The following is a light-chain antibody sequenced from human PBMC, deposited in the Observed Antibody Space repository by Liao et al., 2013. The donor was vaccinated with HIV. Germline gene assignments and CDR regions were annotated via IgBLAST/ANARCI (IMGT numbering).Light chain of an antibody. CDR2: SDS. Sequence: SYELTQPPSVSVAPGKTARITCGGNNIGSKSVHWYQQKPGQAPVLVIYSDSDRPSGTPERFFGSNSGNTATLTITRVDAGDEADYYCQVWDRNGEDYVFGTGTKVTVL. J-gene: IGLJ1*01. CDR1: NIGSKS. CDR3: QVWDRNGEDYV. V-gene: IGLV3-21*04.